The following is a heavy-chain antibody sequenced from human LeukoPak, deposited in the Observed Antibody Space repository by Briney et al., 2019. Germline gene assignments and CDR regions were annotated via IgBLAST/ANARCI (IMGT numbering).Heavy chain of an antibody. CDR2: IGTAGDT. CDR1: GFTFSTYD. D-gene: IGHD3-10*01. J-gene: IGHJ4*02. CDR3: VRGIVRRGYFDY. V-gene: IGHV3-13*01. Sequence: GGPLRLSCAASGFTFSTYDIHWVRQTTGRGLEWVSAIGTAGDTYYVDSVKGRFTISRENAKNSLYLQMNSLRAGDTAVYYCVRGIVRRGYFDYWGQGALATVSS.